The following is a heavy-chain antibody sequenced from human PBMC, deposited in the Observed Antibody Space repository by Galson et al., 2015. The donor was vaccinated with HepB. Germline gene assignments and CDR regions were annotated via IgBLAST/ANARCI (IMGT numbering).Heavy chain of an antibody. J-gene: IGHJ4*02. CDR3: VRHGGGAMWSYRYTPATGTGVDY. Sequence: SEPLSLTCTVSGGSISSSNSYWGWLRQPPGKGLEWIGSIYYTGITYYNPSLKSRVTISVDTSKNQFSLKLSSVTAADTAVFYCVRHGGGAMWSYRYTPATGTGVDYWGQGTLVTVSS. CDR2: IYYTGIT. CDR1: GGSISSSNSY. D-gene: IGHD3-16*02. V-gene: IGHV4-39*01.